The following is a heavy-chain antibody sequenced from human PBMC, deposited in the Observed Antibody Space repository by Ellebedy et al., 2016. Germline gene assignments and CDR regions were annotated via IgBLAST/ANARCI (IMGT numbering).Heavy chain of an antibody. CDR3: ARNGGSGYDY. Sequence: GGSLRLSCAASGFTFSSYSMNWVRQAPGKGLEWVSSISSSSSYIYYADSVKGRFTISRDNAKNSLYLQMNSLRAEDSALYYCARNGGSGYDYWGQGTLVTVSS. CDR2: ISSSSSYI. J-gene: IGHJ4*02. CDR1: GFTFSSYS. D-gene: IGHD6-19*01. V-gene: IGHV3-21*01.